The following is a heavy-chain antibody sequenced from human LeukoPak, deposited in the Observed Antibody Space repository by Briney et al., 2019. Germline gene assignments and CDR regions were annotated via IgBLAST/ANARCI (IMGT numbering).Heavy chain of an antibody. CDR3: ARAVGGGESY. CDR2: IKPDGSQK. J-gene: IGHJ4*02. CDR1: GYTFTGYY. V-gene: IGHV3-7*04. Sequence: ASVKVSCKASGYTFTGYYMHWVRQAPGKGLEWVANIKPDGSQKYYVDSVKGRFTISRENAKNSLYLQMGSLRAEDTAIYYCARAVGGGESYWGQGTLVTVSS. D-gene: IGHD3-10*01.